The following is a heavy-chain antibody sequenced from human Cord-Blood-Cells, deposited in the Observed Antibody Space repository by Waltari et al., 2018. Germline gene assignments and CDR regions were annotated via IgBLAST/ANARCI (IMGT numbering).Heavy chain of an antibody. D-gene: IGHD3-10*01. CDR3: ARDYYGSGSYYNVFDY. CDR1: GYTFTSYA. CDR2: INAGNGKT. J-gene: IGHJ4*02. Sequence: QVQLVQSGAEVKKPGASVKVSCKASGYTFTSYAMHWVRQAPGQRLEWMGWINAGNGKTKYSQKFQGRVTITRDTSASTAYMELSSLRSEDTAVYYCARDYYGSGSYYNVFDYWGQGTLVTVSS. V-gene: IGHV1-3*01.